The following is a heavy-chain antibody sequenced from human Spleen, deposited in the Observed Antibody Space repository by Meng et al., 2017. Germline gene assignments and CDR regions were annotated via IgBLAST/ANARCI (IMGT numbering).Heavy chain of an antibody. V-gene: IGHV1-18*01. CDR2: FVSNADT. CDR1: GYTFTSYG. J-gene: IGHJ4*02. CDR3: ARGTPGRSYSDY. D-gene: IGHD3-10*01. Sequence: QVQLVQSGAEVKKPGASVKVSCKTSGYTFTSYGISWFRQAPGQGLEWMGWFVSNADTYPAQKFQGRVTMTRDTHTSTDFMELRSLRFDDTAVYYCARGTPGRSYSDYWGQGTLVTVSS.